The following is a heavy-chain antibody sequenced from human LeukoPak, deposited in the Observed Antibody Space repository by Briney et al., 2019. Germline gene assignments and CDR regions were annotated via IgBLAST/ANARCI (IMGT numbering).Heavy chain of an antibody. D-gene: IGHD5-12*01. Sequence: GGSLRLSCAASGFTFSSYSMSWVRQAPGKGLEWVSSISSSSSYIYYADSVKGRFTISRDNSKNTLYLQMSSLTAEDTAVYYCAKDNIKVTTIRRVPHYMDVWGKGATVTISS. J-gene: IGHJ6*03. V-gene: IGHV3-21*01. CDR2: ISSSSSYI. CDR1: GFTFSSYS. CDR3: AKDNIKVTTIRRVPHYMDV.